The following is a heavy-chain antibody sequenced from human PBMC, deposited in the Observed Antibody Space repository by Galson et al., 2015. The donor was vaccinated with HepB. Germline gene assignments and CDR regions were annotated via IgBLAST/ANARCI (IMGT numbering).Heavy chain of an antibody. CDR1: GFTFSSYG. CDR3: AKDFFDDYGDYVAFDY. J-gene: IGHJ4*02. D-gene: IGHD4-17*01. Sequence: SLRLSCAASGFTFSSYGMHWVRQAPGKGLEWVAFIRYDGSNKYYADSVKGRFTISRDNSKNTLYLQMNSLRAEDTAVYYCAKDFFDDYGDYVAFDYWGQGTLVTVSS. V-gene: IGHV3-30*02. CDR2: IRYDGSNK.